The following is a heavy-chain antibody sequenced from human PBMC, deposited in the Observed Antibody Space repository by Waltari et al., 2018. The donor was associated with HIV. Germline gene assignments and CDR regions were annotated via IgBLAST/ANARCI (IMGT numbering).Heavy chain of an antibody. CDR3: AGVPDCSSTSCYKGGGYYGMDV. V-gene: IGHV1-2*02. Sequence: QVQLVQSGAEVKKPGASVKVSCKASGYTFTGYYMHWVRQAPGQGLEWMGWINPNSGGTNYAQKFQGRVTMTRNTSISTAYMERGRLRSDDTAVYYWAGVPDCSSTSCYKGGGYYGMDVWGQGTTVTVSS. CDR1: GYTFTGYY. CDR2: INPNSGGT. D-gene: IGHD2-2*02. J-gene: IGHJ6*02.